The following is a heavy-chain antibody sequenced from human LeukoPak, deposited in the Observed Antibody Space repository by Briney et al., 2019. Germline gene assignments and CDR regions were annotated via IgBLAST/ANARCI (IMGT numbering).Heavy chain of an antibody. Sequence: PGGSLRLSCAAAGFTFSSYSMNWVRQAPGTGLEWVSSISSSSSYIYYADSVKGRFTISRDNAKNSLYLQMNSLRAEDTAVYYCARAPMVLVLDYWGQGTLVTVSS. D-gene: IGHD2-8*01. V-gene: IGHV3-21*01. CDR2: ISSSSSYI. CDR1: GFTFSSYS. J-gene: IGHJ4*02. CDR3: ARAPMVLVLDY.